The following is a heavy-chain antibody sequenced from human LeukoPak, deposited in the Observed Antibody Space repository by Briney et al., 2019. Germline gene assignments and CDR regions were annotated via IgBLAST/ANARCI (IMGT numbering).Heavy chain of an antibody. V-gene: IGHV3-23*01. CDR1: GFTFSSYA. CDR3: ARDKGYYYDSSGYGFGY. J-gene: IGHJ4*02. CDR2: ISGSGGST. Sequence: PGGSLRLSCAASGFTFSSYAMSWVRQAPGKGLEWVSAISGSGGSTYYADSVKGRFTISRDNAKNSLYLQMNSLRAEDTAVYYCARDKGYYYDSSGYGFGYWGQGTLVTVSS. D-gene: IGHD3-22*01.